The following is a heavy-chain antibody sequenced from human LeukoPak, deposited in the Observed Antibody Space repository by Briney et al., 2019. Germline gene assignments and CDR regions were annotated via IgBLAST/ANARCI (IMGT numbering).Heavy chain of an antibody. CDR1: NHTLPNYG. J-gene: IGHJ5*02. D-gene: IGHD3-22*01. CDR3: ARGPHSSGYSNWFDP. V-gene: IGHV1-18*01. Sequence: ASVKVSCKASNHTLPNYGVSWVRQAPGQGLEWMGWISAYNGNTNCAQKHQGRVTMTTDPSTTTAYMELRSLRSDDTAVYYCARGPHSSGYSNWFDPWGQGTLVTVSS. CDR2: ISAYNGNT.